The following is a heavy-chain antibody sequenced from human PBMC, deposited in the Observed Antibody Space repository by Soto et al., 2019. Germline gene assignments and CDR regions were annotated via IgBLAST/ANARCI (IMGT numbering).Heavy chain of an antibody. D-gene: IGHD3-3*01. CDR3: ATPTERGTTFWSGYNYYYGMDV. CDR1: GGTFSSYA. V-gene: IGHV1-69*06. CDR2: IIPIFGTA. J-gene: IGHJ6*02. Sequence: SVKVSCKASGGTFSSYAISWVRQAPGQGLEWMGGIIPIFGTANYAQKFQGRVTITADKSTSTAYMELSSLRSEDTAVYYCATPTERGTTFWSGYNYYYGMDVWGLVTTVPVS.